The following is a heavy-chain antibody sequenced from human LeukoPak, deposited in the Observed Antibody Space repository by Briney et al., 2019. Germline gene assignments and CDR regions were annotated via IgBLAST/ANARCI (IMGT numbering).Heavy chain of an antibody. D-gene: IGHD6-19*01. V-gene: IGHV4-38-2*02. CDR3: ATQGRDSGGGI. CDR2: IYHSGST. J-gene: IGHJ4*02. Sequence: SETLSLTCTVSGYSISSGYYWGWIRQPPGKGLEWIGSIYHSGSTYYNPSLKSRVTISVDTSKNQFSLKLSSVTAADTAVYYCATQGRDSGGGIWGQGTLVTVSS. CDR1: GYSISSGYY.